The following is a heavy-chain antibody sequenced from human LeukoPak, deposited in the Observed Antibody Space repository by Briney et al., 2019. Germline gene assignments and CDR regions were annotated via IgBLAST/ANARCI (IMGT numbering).Heavy chain of an antibody. CDR2: ISSSAKTT. J-gene: IGHJ4*02. CDR3: ARDLYGDYSFDY. V-gene: IGHV3-48*03. D-gene: IGHD4-17*01. Sequence: PGGSLRLSCAASGFTFSSYEMNWVRQAPGKGLEWISYISSSAKTTYYAESAKGRFTISRDNAKNSLYLQMNSLRAEDTAVYYCARDLYGDYSFDYWGQGTLVTVSS. CDR1: GFTFSSYE.